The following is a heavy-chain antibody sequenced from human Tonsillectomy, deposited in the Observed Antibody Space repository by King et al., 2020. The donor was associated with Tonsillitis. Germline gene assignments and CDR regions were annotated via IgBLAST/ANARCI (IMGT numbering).Heavy chain of an antibody. J-gene: IGHJ6*02. CDR2: IYHRESP. CDR3: ARDAGDYGMDV. Sequence: QLQESGSGLVKPSPTLSLTCAVSGGSISSGGYSWSWIRQPPGKGLEWIGYIYHRESPYYNPSLKSRVSISVDRSKNHLSLNLTSVTAADTAVYYCARDAGDYGMDVWGQGTTVTVSS. V-gene: IGHV4-30-2*01. CDR1: GGSISSGGYS. D-gene: IGHD4-17*01.